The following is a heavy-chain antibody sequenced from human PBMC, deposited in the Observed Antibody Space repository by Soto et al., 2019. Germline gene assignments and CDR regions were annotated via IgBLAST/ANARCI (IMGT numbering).Heavy chain of an antibody. V-gene: IGHV4-30-2*05. J-gene: IGHJ4*02. Sequence: SETLSLTCAVSGGSISSGGYSWSWIRQPPGKGLEWIGYIYHSGSTYYNPSLKSRVTISVDTSKNQFSLKLSSVTAADTAVYYCARVKGGSYPFDYWGQGTLVTVSS. CDR1: GGSISSGGYS. CDR3: ARVKGGSYPFDY. D-gene: IGHD1-26*01. CDR2: IYHSGST.